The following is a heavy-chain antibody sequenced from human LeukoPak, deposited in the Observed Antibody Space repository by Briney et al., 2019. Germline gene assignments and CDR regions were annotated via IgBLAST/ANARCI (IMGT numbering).Heavy chain of an antibody. CDR3: ARDNDFWSGYRYYFDY. CDR2: ISYDGSNK. D-gene: IGHD3-3*01. J-gene: IGHJ4*02. Sequence: GRCVRLSCAAWGFTFSSYAMHWVRRAPGKGLEGVAVISYDGSNKYYADSVKCRFTISRDNSKNTLYLQMNSLRAEDTAVYYCARDNDFWSGYRYYFDYWGQGTLVTVSS. CDR1: GFTFSSYA. V-gene: IGHV3-30*17.